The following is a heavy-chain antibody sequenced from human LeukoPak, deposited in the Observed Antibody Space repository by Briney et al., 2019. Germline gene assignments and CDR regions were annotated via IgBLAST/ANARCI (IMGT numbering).Heavy chain of an antibody. CDR3: ARSMV. J-gene: IGHJ1*01. V-gene: IGHV3-64*01. CDR2: ISSNGGST. CDR1: GFTFSSYA. D-gene: IGHD3-10*01. Sequence: GGSLRLSCAASGFTFSSYAMHWVRQAPGKGLEYVSAISSNGGSTYYANSVKGRFTISRDNSKNTLYLQMGSLRAEDMAVYYSARSMVRGQGTLVTVSS.